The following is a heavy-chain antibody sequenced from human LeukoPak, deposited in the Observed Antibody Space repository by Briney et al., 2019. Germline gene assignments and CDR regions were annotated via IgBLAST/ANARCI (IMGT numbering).Heavy chain of an antibody. CDR2: IIHTGRT. V-gene: IGHV4-34*01. D-gene: IGHD3-9*01. CDR3: ARGPVRLARPYDF. J-gene: IGHJ4*02. Sequence: SETLSLTCTVQGGSLSGAYWTWIRQPPGKGLEWIGEIIHTGRTNLNPPFKSRVPIPANTPKKHFSRNRHQVTAADTALYYCARGPVRLARPYDFWGQGTLVTVSP. CDR1: GGSLSGAY.